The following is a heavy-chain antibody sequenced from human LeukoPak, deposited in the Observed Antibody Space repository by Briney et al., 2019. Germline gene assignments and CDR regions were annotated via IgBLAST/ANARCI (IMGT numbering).Heavy chain of an antibody. CDR3: ARGGTIFRDY. CDR2: IYYSGST. D-gene: IGHD3-3*01. CDR1: GGSISNYY. V-gene: IGHV4-59*01. Sequence: PSETLSLTCTVSGGSISNYYWSWIRQPPGKGLEWIGYIYYSGSTDYNPSLKSRVTISIDTSKNQFSLKLSSVTAADTAVYYCARGGTIFRDYWGQGTLVTVSS. J-gene: IGHJ4*02.